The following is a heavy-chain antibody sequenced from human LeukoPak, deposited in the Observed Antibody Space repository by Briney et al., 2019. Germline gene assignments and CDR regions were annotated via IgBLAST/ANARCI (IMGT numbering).Heavy chain of an antibody. J-gene: IGHJ6*03. CDR1: GGSISSSSYY. V-gene: IGHV4-39*01. CDR2: IYYSGST. D-gene: IGHD5-24*01. Sequence: SETLSLTCTVSGGSISSSSYYRGWIRQPPGKGLEWIGSIYYSGSTYYNPSLKSRVTISVDTSKNHFSPKLSSVTAADTAVYYCARHNAGYNPHRYMDVWGKGTTVTVSS. CDR3: ARHNAGYNPHRYMDV.